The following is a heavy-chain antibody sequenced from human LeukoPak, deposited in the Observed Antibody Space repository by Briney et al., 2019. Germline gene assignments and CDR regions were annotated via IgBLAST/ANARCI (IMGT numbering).Heavy chain of an antibody. CDR2: TRNKANSYTT. D-gene: IGHD1-26*01. Sequence: PGGSLRLSCAASGFIFSIYAMSWVRQVPGKGLEWVGRTRNKANSYTTEYAASVKGRFTISRDDSKNSLYLQMNSLKTEDTAVYYCARVGRSGSGSYYAFDIWGQGTMVTVSS. CDR1: GFIFSIYA. J-gene: IGHJ3*02. V-gene: IGHV3-72*01. CDR3: ARVGRSGSGSYYAFDI.